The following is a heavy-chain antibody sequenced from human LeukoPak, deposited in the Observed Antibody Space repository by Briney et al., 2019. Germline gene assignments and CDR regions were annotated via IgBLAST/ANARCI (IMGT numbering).Heavy chain of an antibody. V-gene: IGHV3-64*01. CDR3: ARRAGAYSHPYDY. J-gene: IGHJ4*02. D-gene: IGHD4/OR15-4a*01. CDR1: GFIFSNYA. CDR2: ISSNGGST. Sequence: PGGSLRLSCAASGFIFSNYAMHWVRQAPGKGLEYVSAISSNGGSTYYANSVKGRFTISRDNSKNTLYLQMNSLRAEDTAVYYCARRAGAYSHPYDYWGQGTLVTVSS.